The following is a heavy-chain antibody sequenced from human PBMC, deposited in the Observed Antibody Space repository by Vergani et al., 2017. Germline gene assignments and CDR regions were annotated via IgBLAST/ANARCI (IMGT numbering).Heavy chain of an antibody. CDR3: TLESTVTTYYFDY. CDR1: GFTFSNAW. Sequence: EVQLVESGGGLVKPGGSLRLSCAASGFTFSNAWMSWVRQAPGKGLEWVGRIKSKTDGGTTDYAAPVKGRFTISRDDSKNTLYLQMNSLKTEDTAVYYCTLESTVTTYYFDYWGQGTLVTVSS. V-gene: IGHV3-15*01. D-gene: IGHD4-17*01. CDR2: IKSKTDGGTT. J-gene: IGHJ4*02.